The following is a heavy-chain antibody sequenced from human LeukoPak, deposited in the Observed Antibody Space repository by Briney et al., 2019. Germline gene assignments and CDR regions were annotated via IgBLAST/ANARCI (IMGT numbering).Heavy chain of an antibody. CDR1: GFTFSNCA. CDR3: AKSCNSGNCYYNY. D-gene: IGHD2/OR15-2a*01. CDR2: ISGSGSST. Sequence: PGGSLRLSCAASGFTFSNCAMSWVRQAPEKGLEWVSGISGSGSSTYYADSVKGRFTISRDNSENTLSLQMNSLRADDTAIYYCAKSCNSGNCYYNYWGQGTLVTVPS. J-gene: IGHJ4*02. V-gene: IGHV3-23*01.